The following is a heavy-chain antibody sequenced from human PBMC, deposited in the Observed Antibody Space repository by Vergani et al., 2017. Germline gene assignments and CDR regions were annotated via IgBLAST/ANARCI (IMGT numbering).Heavy chain of an antibody. D-gene: IGHD2-15*01. CDR2: ISSSSSTI. CDR1: GFTFSSYS. J-gene: IGHJ6*02. V-gene: IGHV3-48*01. Sequence: EVQLVESGGGLVQPGGSLRLSCAASGFTFSSYSMNWVRQAPGKGLEWVSYISSSSSTIYYADSVKGRFTISRDNAKNSLYLQMNSLRAEDTAVYYCARDFTPRGVKAASALYGMDVWGQGTTVTVSS. CDR3: ARDFTPRGVKAASALYGMDV.